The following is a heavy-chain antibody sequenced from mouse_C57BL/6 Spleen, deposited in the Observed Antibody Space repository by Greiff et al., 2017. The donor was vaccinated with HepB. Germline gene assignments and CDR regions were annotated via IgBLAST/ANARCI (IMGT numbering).Heavy chain of an antibody. V-gene: IGHV1-4*01. CDR1: GYTFTSYS. J-gene: IGHJ2*01. D-gene: IGHD1-1*01. CDR3: ARSNSIVDYYGSWNFDY. Sequence: QVQLQQSGAELARPGASVKMSCKASGYTFTSYSMHWVKQRPGQGLEWIGYINPSSGYTKYNQKFKDKATLTADKSSSTAYMQLSSLTSEDSAVYYGARSNSIVDYYGSWNFDYWGQGTTLTVSS. CDR2: INPSSGYT.